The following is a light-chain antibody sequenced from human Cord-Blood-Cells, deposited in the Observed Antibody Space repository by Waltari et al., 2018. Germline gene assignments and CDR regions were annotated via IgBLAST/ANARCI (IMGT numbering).Light chain of an antibody. J-gene: IGLJ3*02. Sequence: QSALTQPASVSGSPGQSITISCTGTSRAVGSYNLVSWYQQHPGKAPKLMIYEGSKRPSGVSNRFSGSKSGNTASLTISGLQAEDEADYYCCSYAGSSTWVFGGGTKLTV. CDR1: SRAVGSYNL. V-gene: IGLV2-23*01. CDR2: EGS. CDR3: CSYAGSSTWV.